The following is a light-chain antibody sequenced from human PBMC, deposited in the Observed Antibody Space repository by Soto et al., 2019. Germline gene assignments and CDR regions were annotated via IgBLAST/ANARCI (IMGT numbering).Light chain of an antibody. CDR1: SSDVASYYV. J-gene: IGLJ1*01. V-gene: IGLV2-23*01. Sequence: QSSLTQPASVSGSPGQSITISCTGTSSDVASYYVVSWYQQHPGKAPKLIIYEDTKRPSGVSNRFSGSKSGNTASLTISGLQAEDEADYYCCSYEGSSTSPYVFDTGTKLTVL. CDR2: EDT. CDR3: CSYEGSSTSPYV.